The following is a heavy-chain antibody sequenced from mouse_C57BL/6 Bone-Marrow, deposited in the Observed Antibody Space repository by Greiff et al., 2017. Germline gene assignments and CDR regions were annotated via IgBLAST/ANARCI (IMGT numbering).Heavy chain of an antibody. CDR1: GYTFTSYG. Sequence: QVQLQQSGAELARPGASVKLSCKASGYTFTSYGISWVKQRTGKGLEWIGEIYPRSGNTYYNEKFKGKATLTADKSYSTAYMEIRSLTSEDAAFYFCARHWGDYWGQGTTLTVSS. V-gene: IGHV1-81*01. J-gene: IGHJ2*01. D-gene: IGHD4-1*01. CDR2: IYPRSGNT. CDR3: ARHWGDY.